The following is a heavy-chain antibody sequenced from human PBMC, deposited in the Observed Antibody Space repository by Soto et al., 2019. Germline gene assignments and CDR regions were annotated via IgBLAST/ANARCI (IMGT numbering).Heavy chain of an antibody. CDR1: GFTFTSSA. D-gene: IGHD6-6*01. J-gene: IGHJ4*02. V-gene: IGHV1-58*01. CDR2: IVVGSGNT. Sequence: SVKVSCKASGFTFTSSAVQWVRQAREQRLEWIGWIVVGSGNTNYAQKFQERVTITRDMSTSTAYMELSSLRSGDTAVYYCAAKSDSIAARGFVDYWGQGTLATVSS. CDR3: AAKSDSIAARGFVDY.